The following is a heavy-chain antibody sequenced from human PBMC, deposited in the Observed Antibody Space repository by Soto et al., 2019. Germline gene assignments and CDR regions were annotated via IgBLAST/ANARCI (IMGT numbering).Heavy chain of an antibody. V-gene: IGHV1-18*01. CDR3: ARWNDFWSGYRYYYYYIDF. CDR2: ISAYNGNT. J-gene: IGHJ6*03. CDR1: GYTFTRYG. D-gene: IGHD3-3*01. Sequence: ASVKVSCKASGYTFTRYGISSVRQAPGQGLEWMGWISAYNGNTNYAQKLQGRVTMTTDTSTSTAYMELRSLRSDDTAVYYCARWNDFWSGYRYYYYYIDFWGKATSVTVSS.